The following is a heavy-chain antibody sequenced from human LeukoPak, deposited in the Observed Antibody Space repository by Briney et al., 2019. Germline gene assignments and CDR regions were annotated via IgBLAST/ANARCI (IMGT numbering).Heavy chain of an antibody. J-gene: IGHJ4*02. CDR1: GFTFDDYA. Sequence: GGSLRLSCAASGFTFDDYAMHWVRQAPGKGLECVSGISWNSGSIGYADSVKGRFTIPRDNAKNSLYLQMNSLRAEDTALYYCAKAGYSSGWPDYWGQGTLVTVSS. D-gene: IGHD6-19*01. CDR2: ISWNSGSI. CDR3: AKAGYSSGWPDY. V-gene: IGHV3-9*01.